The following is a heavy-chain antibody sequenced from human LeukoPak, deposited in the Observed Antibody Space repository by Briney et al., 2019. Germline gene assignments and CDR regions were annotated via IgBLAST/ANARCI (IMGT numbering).Heavy chain of an antibody. J-gene: IGHJ5*02. CDR1: GFTFNNYA. CDR2: IIGSGGNT. Sequence: GGSLRLSCAASGFTFNNYAMTWVRQAPGKGLEWVSTIIGSGGNTDYADSVKGRFTISRDNSKDTLFLQMDSLRVEDTAVYYCAAFCSGGDCYSFAPWGQGTLVTVSS. CDR3: AAFCSGGDCYSFAP. V-gene: IGHV3-23*01. D-gene: IGHD2-15*01.